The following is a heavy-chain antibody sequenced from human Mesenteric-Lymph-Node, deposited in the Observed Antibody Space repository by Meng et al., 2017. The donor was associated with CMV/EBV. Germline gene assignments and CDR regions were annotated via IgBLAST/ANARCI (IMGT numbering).Heavy chain of an antibody. D-gene: IGHD2-2*01. Sequence: ASVKVSCKASGYTFTGYYMHWVRQAPGQGLEWMGWINPNSGGTNYAQKFQGRVTMTRDTSISTAYMELNKLRSDDTAVYYCAPRGVIIPGAFDYWGQGTLVTVSS. CDR1: GYTFTGYY. J-gene: IGHJ4*02. CDR3: APRGVIIPGAFDY. CDR2: INPNSGGT. V-gene: IGHV1-2*02.